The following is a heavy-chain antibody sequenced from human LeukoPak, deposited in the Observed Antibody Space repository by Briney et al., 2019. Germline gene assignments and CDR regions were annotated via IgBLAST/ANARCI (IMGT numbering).Heavy chain of an antibody. CDR2: ISGSGGST. Sequence: PGGSLRLSCAASGFTFSSYAMSWVRQAPGKGLEGVSAISGSGGSTYYADSVKGRFTNSRDNSKNTLYLQMNSLRAEDTAVYYCAKEEAMVRGVLDYWGQGTLVTVSS. V-gene: IGHV3-23*01. CDR1: GFTFSSYA. D-gene: IGHD3-10*01. J-gene: IGHJ4*02. CDR3: AKEEAMVRGVLDY.